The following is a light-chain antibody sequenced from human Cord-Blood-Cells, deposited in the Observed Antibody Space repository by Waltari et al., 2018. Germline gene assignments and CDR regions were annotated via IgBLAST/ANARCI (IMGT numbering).Light chain of an antibody. CDR2: AAS. V-gene: IGKV1-39*01. J-gene: IGKJ2*01. CDR1: QSISSY. Sequence: IQITHSPSSLPASIGGRLTITCRASQSISSYLIWYQQKPGKAPKLLIYAASSLQSGVPSRFSGSGSGTDFTLTISSLQPDDFATYYCQQSNSNLYTFGQGTKLEIK. CDR3: QQSNSNLYT.